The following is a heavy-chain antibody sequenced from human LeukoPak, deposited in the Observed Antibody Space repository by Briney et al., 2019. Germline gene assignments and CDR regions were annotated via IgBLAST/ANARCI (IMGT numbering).Heavy chain of an antibody. CDR1: GFTFSSYA. CDR3: AKGLQWELPLHF. D-gene: IGHD1-26*01. CDR2: FSISGGKT. J-gene: IGHJ4*02. Sequence: GGSLRLSCAASGFTFSSYAMSGVRQARGKGVEGVSGFSISGGKTYYADSVKGRFTISRDNSKSTLSLQMNSLRAEDTAVYYCAKGLQWELPLHFWGQGALVTVSS. V-gene: IGHV3-23*01.